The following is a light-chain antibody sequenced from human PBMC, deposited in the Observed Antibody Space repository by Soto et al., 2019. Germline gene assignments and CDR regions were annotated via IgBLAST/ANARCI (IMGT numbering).Light chain of an antibody. CDR3: HQYGSLPMNT. CDR1: QSINTNY. CDR2: DVY. J-gene: IGKJ2*01. Sequence: EIVLTQSPGTLSLSPGERATVSCRASQSINTNYLAWYQQKPGQAPRLLIYDVYRRATGIPDRFSGSGSGTDFTLTVIRLEPEDFAVYYCHQYGSLPMNTFGQGTKLEI. V-gene: IGKV3-20*01.